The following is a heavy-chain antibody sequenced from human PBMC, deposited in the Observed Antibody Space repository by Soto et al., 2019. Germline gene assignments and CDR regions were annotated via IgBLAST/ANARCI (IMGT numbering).Heavy chain of an antibody. J-gene: IGHJ6*02. CDR3: AKDLMGATTRYYYGMDV. D-gene: IGHD1-26*01. Sequence: GGSLRLSCAASGFTFSSYDMSWVRQAPGKGLEWVSAISGSGGSTYYADSVKGRFTISRDNSKNTLYLQMNSLRAEDTAVYYCAKDLMGATTRYYYGMDVWGQGTTVTVSS. V-gene: IGHV3-23*01. CDR2: ISGSGGST. CDR1: GFTFSSYD.